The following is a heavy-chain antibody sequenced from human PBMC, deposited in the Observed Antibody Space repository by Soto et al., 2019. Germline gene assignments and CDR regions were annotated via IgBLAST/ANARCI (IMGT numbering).Heavy chain of an antibody. Sequence: GGSLRLSCAASGFTFRTYGMNWVRQAPGRRLEWLSYIGATGGDIYYADSVKGRFTISRDNSKNTLFLQMNTLKADDTAVYYCERDPPQYYYYMDVWGKGTTVPVPS. CDR2: IGATGGDI. CDR1: GFTFRTYG. J-gene: IGHJ6*03. CDR3: ERDPPQYYYYMDV. V-gene: IGHV3-48*01.